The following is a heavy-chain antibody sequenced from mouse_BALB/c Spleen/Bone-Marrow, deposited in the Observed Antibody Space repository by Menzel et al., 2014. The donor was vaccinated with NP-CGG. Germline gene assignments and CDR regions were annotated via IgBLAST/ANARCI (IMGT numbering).Heavy chain of an antibody. D-gene: IGHD1-2*01. CDR1: GFNIKDTY. Sequence: VQLQQSGAELVKPGASVKLSCTASGFNIKDTYMHWVKQRPEQGLEWIGRIDPANGNTKYDSKFQGKATITADTSSNTAYLQLSSLTSEDTAVYYCARGGTTATWYFDVWGAGTTVTVSS. J-gene: IGHJ1*01. CDR3: ARGGTTATWYFDV. CDR2: IDPANGNT. V-gene: IGHV14-3*02.